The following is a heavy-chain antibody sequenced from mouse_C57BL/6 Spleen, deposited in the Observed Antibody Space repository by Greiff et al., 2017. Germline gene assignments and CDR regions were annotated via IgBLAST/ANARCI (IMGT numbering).Heavy chain of an antibody. Sequence: QVQLQQPGAELVKPGASVKLSCKASGYTFTSYWMHWVKQRPGQGLEWIGMIHPNSGSTNYNEKFKGKATLTVDKSSSTAYMQLSSLTSEDAAVYSCAREKNGNHVDYWGQGTTLTVSS. CDR1: GYTFTSYW. J-gene: IGHJ2*01. V-gene: IGHV1-64*01. CDR3: AREKNGNHVDY. D-gene: IGHD2-1*01. CDR2: IHPNSGST.